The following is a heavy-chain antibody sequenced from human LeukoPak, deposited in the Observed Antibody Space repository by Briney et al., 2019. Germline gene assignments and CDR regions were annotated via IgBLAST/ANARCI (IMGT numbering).Heavy chain of an antibody. CDR2: INPNSGGT. Sequence: ASVKVSCKASGYTLTGYYMYWVRQAPGQGLEWMGWINPNSGGTNYAQKFQGRVTMTRDTSISTAYIELNRLRSDDTAVYYCARGYCTGDSCSGAWFDPWGRGTLVTVFS. CDR1: GYTLTGYY. J-gene: IGHJ5*02. D-gene: IGHD2-8*02. CDR3: ARGYCTGDSCSGAWFDP. V-gene: IGHV1-2*02.